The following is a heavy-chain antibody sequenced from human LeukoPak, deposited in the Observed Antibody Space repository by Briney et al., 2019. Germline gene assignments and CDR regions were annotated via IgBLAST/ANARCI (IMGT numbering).Heavy chain of an antibody. V-gene: IGHV4-38-2*02. CDR3: ARDSPYYYDSSGYDYFDY. CDR1: GYSISSGYY. Sequence: PSETLSLTCTVSGYSISSGYYWGWIRQPPGKGLEWIGSIYHSGSTYYNPSLKSRVTISVDTSKNQFSLNLSSVTAADTAVYYCARDSPYYYDSSGYDYFDYWGQGTLVTVSS. J-gene: IGHJ4*02. D-gene: IGHD3-22*01. CDR2: IYHSGST.